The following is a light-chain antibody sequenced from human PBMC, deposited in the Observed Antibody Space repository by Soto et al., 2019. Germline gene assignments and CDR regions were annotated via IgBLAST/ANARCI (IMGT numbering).Light chain of an antibody. Sequence: QAVVTQEPSLTVSPGGTVTLTCASSTGALTSDYYPNWFQQKPGQAPRSLIYSTSNKQSWTPARFSGSLLGGKAALILSGAQPEDEAEYFCLLYYGGAQPWVFGGGTKLTVL. J-gene: IGLJ3*02. V-gene: IGLV7-43*01. CDR2: STS. CDR3: LLYYGGAQPWV. CDR1: TGALTSDYY.